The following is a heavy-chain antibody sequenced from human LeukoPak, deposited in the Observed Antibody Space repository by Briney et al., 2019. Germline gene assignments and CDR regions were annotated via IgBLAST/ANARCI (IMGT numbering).Heavy chain of an antibody. D-gene: IGHD1-26*01. V-gene: IGHV1-46*01. CDR3: AREGVVGATPPGHFDS. Sequence: ASVKVSCKASGDTFTTYYLHWLRQAPGQGIEWMGIINPRGGNTRFTQKFQGRGTMTRDTSTTTVYMELSSLRSEDTAMYYCAREGVVGATPPGHFDSWGQGTLVTVSS. CDR2: INPRGGNT. CDR1: GDTFTTYY. J-gene: IGHJ4*02.